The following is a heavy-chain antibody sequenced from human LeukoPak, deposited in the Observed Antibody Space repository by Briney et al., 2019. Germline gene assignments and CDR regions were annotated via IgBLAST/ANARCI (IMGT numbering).Heavy chain of an antibody. CDR2: IYYSGST. CDR1: GGSISSSSYY. Sequence: SETLSLTCTVSGGSISSSSYYWGWIRQPPGKGLEWIGSIYYSGSTYYNPSLKSRVTISVDTSKNQFSLKLSSVTAADTAVYYCARGPRGYSYGFSYYYYYGMDVWGQGTTVTVSS. V-gene: IGHV4-39*01. CDR3: ARGPRGYSYGFSYYYYYGMDV. J-gene: IGHJ6*02. D-gene: IGHD5-18*01.